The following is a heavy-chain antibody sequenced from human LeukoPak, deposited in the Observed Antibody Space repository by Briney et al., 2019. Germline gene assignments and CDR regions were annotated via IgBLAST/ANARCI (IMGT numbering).Heavy chain of an antibody. CDR3: AKDHVVPAAIPYMDV. Sequence: GGSLRLSCAASGFTFSSYGMHWVRQAPGKGLEWVAFIRYDGSNKYYADSVKGRFTISRDNSKNTLYLQMNSLRAEDTAVYYCAKDHVVPAAIPYMDVWGKGTTVTVSS. V-gene: IGHV3-30*02. D-gene: IGHD2-2*02. CDR2: IRYDGSNK. J-gene: IGHJ6*03. CDR1: GFTFSSYG.